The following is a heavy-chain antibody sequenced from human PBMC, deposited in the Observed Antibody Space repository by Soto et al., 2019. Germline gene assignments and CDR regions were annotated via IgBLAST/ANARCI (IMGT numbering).Heavy chain of an antibody. J-gene: IGHJ6*02. Sequence: QVQLVQSGAEVKKPGSSVKVSCKASGGTFSSYTISWVRQAPGQGLEWMGRIIPILGIANYAQKFQGRVTITAAKSTSTAYMELSSLRSEDTAVYYCAQGVYCSSTSCYYYYGMDVWGQGTTVTVSS. V-gene: IGHV1-69*02. CDR1: GGTFSSYT. D-gene: IGHD2-2*01. CDR3: AQGVYCSSTSCYYYYGMDV. CDR2: IIPILGIA.